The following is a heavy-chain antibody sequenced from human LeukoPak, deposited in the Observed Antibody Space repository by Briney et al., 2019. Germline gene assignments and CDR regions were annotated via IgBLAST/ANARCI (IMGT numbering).Heavy chain of an antibody. CDR2: IKPDGSAQ. CDR1: GFTFSSNW. D-gene: IGHD6-13*01. CDR3: ARANNSSWHN. Sequence: PGGSLRLSCATSGFTFSSNWMSWVRRVLGRGLDWVANIKPDGSAQYYAASVKGRFTVSRDNAKNSLYLQMNSLRVEDTAVYYCARANNSSWHNWGQGTLVTVSA. V-gene: IGHV3-7*01. J-gene: IGHJ4*02.